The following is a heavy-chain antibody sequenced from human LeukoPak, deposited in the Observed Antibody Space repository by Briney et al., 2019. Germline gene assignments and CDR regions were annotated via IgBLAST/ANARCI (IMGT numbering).Heavy chain of an antibody. V-gene: IGHV4-59*01. CDR1: GGSLCNYY. Sequence: SETLSLTCTVSGGSLCNYYWTWIRQPPKKGLEWIGYISSSGTTNYNPSLKSRVTISVDTSKNQFSLRLYSVTAADTAVYYCARETHWFDPWGQGTLVTVSS. CDR3: ARETHWFDP. CDR2: ISSSGTT. J-gene: IGHJ5*02.